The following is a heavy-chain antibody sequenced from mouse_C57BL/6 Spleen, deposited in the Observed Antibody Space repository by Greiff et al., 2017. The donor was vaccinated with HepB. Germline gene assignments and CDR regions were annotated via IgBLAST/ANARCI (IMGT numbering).Heavy chain of an antibody. J-gene: IGHJ3*01. CDR1: GFNIKDDY. D-gene: IGHD1-1*01. Sequence: EVKLQESGAELVRPGASVKLSCTASGFNIKDDYMHWVKQRPEQGLEWIGWIDPENGDTEYASKFQGKATITADTSSNTAYLQLSSLTSEDTAVYYCTTWGYYYGSSHETYWGQGTLVTVSA. CDR3: TTWGYYYGSSHETY. V-gene: IGHV14-4*01. CDR2: IDPENGDT.